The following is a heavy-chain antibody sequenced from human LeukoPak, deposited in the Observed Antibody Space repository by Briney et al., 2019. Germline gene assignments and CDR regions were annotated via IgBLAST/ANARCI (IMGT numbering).Heavy chain of an antibody. CDR2: INSNGGRT. V-gene: IGHV3-64D*06. J-gene: IGHJ4*02. Sequence: TGGSLRLSCAASGFTFSSYGMHWVRQAPGKGLEYVSAINSNGGRTYYADSVKGRFTISRDNSKNTLFLQMSSLRVEDTAVYYCVKDLYYDNSGYYSGAFDYWGQGTLVTVSS. CDR1: GFTFSSYG. CDR3: VKDLYYDNSGYYSGAFDY. D-gene: IGHD3-22*01.